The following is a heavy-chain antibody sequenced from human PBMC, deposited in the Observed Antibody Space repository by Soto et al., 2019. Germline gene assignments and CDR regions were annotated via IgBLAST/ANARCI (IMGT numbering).Heavy chain of an antibody. CDR1: GFTFSSYG. D-gene: IGHD3-10*01. Sequence: QVQLLESGGGVVQPGRSLRLSCAASGFTFSSYGMHWVRQAPGKGLEWVAVISYDGSNKHYADYVKGRFTISRDTSKNTLYLQMNSLRAEDTAVYYCAKLLWFGDYYYYYGMDVWGQGTTVTVSS. J-gene: IGHJ6*02. V-gene: IGHV3-30*18. CDR2: ISYDGSNK. CDR3: AKLLWFGDYYYYYGMDV.